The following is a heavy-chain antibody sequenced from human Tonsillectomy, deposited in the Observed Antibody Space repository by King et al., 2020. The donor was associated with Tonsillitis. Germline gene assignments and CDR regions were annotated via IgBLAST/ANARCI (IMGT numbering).Heavy chain of an antibody. CDR2: IRSKAYGGTT. J-gene: IGHJ3*02. V-gene: IGHV3-49*04. CDR3: TRERPPGAFDI. Sequence: VQLVESGGGLVQPGRSLRLSCTASGFTFGDYAMSWVRQAPGKGLEWVGFIRSKAYGGTTEYAASVKGRFTISRDDSKSIASLQMNSLKTEDTAVYYCTRERPPGAFDIWGQGTMVTVSS. CDR1: GFTFGDYA. D-gene: IGHD3-10*01.